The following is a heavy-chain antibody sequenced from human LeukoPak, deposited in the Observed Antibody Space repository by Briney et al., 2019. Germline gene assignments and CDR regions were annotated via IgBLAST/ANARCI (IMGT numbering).Heavy chain of an antibody. CDR2: INAGNGIT. CDR1: GYTFTSYA. J-gene: IGHJ4*02. D-gene: IGHD6-19*01. Sequence: ASVKVSCKASGYTFTSYAMHWVRQAPGQRLEWMGWINAGNGITKYSQKFQGRVTITRDTSASTAYMELSSLRSEDTAVYYCAREPRSSGLDYWGQGTLVTVSS. V-gene: IGHV1-3*01. CDR3: AREPRSSGLDY.